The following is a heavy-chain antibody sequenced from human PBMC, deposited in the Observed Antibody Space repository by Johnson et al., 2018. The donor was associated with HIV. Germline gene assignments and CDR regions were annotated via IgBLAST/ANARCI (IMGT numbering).Heavy chain of an antibody. CDR2: ISGGSAGT. CDR3: VRDRDRLYWNFWALDI. V-gene: IGHV3-48*01. Sequence: EVQLVESGGGLVQPGGSLRLPCAASGFIFSSNSMHWVRQAPGKGLEWIAYISGGSAGTFYADSVKGRFTISMDNCNKEVYLQMDSLRVEDPAVYYSVRDRDRLYWNFWALDIWGQGTMVTVSS. J-gene: IGHJ3*02. CDR1: GFIFSSNS. D-gene: IGHD2/OR15-2a*01.